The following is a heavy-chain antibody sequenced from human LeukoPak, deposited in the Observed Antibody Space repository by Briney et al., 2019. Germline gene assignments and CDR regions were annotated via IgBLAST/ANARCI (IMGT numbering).Heavy chain of an antibody. CDR3: ATYPRYGDYGFFVY. J-gene: IGHJ4*02. V-gene: IGHV1-24*01. CDR1: GYTLTELS. D-gene: IGHD4-17*01. CDR2: FDPYNGKT. Sequence: GASVKVSCKVSGYTLTELSMHWVRQAPGKGLEWMGGFDPYNGKTIYAQKFHGRVTLTEDTATDTAYMELGSLRSEDTAVYYCATYPRYGDYGFFVYWGQGTLVTVSS.